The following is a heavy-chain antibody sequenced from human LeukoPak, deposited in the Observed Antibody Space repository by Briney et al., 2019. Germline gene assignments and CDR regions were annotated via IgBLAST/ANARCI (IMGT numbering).Heavy chain of an antibody. CDR1: EFSVGSNY. CDR3: ARVCDSSGNDY. J-gene: IGHJ4*02. D-gene: IGHD3-22*01. CDR2: IKQDGSEK. V-gene: IGHV3-7*01. Sequence: GGSLRLSCAASEFSVGSNYMTWVRQAPGKGLEWVANIKQDGSEKNYVDSVKGRFTISRDNAKNSLYLQMNRLRAEDTAVYYCARVCDSSGNDYWGQGTLVTVSS.